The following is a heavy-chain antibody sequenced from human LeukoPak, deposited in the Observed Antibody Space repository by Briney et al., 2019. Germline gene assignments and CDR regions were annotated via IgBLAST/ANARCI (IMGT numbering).Heavy chain of an antibody. CDR2: ISYDGSNK. CDR3: AKALAEYSSGWYGWYY. CDR1: GFTFSSYG. Sequence: GGSLGLSCAASGFTFSSYGMHWVRQAPGKGLEWVAVISYDGSNKYYADSVKGRFTISRDNSKNTLYLQMNSLRAEDTAVYYCAKALAEYSSGWYGWYYWGQGTLVTVSS. J-gene: IGHJ4*02. D-gene: IGHD6-19*01. V-gene: IGHV3-30*18.